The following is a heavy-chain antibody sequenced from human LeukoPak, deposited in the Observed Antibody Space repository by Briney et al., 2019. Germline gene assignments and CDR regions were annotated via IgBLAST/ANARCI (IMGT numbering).Heavy chain of an antibody. D-gene: IGHD6-19*01. CDR2: IYYSGST. Sequence: PSETLSLTCTVSGGSISGYYWSWIRQPPGKGLEWIGYIYYSGSTNYNPSLKSRVTISVDTSKNQFSLKLSSVTAADTAVYYCARDFSSGWYDYWGQGTLVTVSS. CDR1: GGSISGYY. J-gene: IGHJ4*02. CDR3: ARDFSSGWYDY. V-gene: IGHV4-59*01.